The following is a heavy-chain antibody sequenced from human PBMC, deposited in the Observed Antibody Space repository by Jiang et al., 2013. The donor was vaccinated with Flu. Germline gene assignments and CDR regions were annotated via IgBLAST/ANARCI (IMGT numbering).Heavy chain of an antibody. J-gene: IGHJ4*02. D-gene: IGHD3-22*01. CDR3: ASYDYYDSSGYYSY. Sequence: GPGLVKPSETLSLTCTVSGGSISSSSYYWGWIRQPPGKGLEWIGSIYYSGSTYYNPSLKSRVTISVDTSKNQFSLKLSSVTAADTAVYYCASYDYYDSSGYYSYWGQGTLVTVSS. CDR2: IYYSGST. CDR1: GGSISSSSYY. V-gene: IGHV4-39*07.